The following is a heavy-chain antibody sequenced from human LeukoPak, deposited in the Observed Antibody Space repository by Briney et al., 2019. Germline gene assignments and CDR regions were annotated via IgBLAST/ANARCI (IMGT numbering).Heavy chain of an antibody. J-gene: IGHJ6*02. D-gene: IGHD3-3*01. V-gene: IGHV1-18*01. Sequence: ASVKVSCKASQYTFTDYAVHWVRQAPGQRLEWMGWISAYNGNTNYAQKLQGRVTMTTDTSTSTAYMELRSLRSDDTAVYYCARVVRFLEWLLRLQHYYYGMDVWGQGTTVTVSS. CDR3: ARVVRFLEWLLRLQHYYYGMDV. CDR2: ISAYNGNT. CDR1: QYTFTDYA.